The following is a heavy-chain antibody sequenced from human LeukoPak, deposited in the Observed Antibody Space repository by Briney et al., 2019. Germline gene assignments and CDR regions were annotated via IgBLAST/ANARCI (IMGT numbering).Heavy chain of an antibody. Sequence: GGSLRLSCAASGFTFSRYSMNWVRQAPGKGLEWVSYISSSSSTIYYADSVKGRFTISRDNAKNSLYLQMNSLRDEDTAVYYCVRARAVTTKNWFDPWGQGTLVTVSS. V-gene: IGHV3-48*02. CDR2: ISSSSSTI. J-gene: IGHJ5*02. CDR1: GFTFSRYS. D-gene: IGHD4-17*01. CDR3: VRARAVTTKNWFDP.